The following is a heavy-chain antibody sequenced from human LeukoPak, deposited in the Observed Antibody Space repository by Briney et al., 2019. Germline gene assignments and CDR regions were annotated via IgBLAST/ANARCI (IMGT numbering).Heavy chain of an antibody. D-gene: IGHD6-19*01. Sequence: PGGSLRLSCAASGFTFSSYGMHWVRQAPGKGLEWVAFIRYDGSNKYYVDSVKGRFTISRDNSKNTLYLQMNSLRAEDTAVYYCATGSSSDWYGRLDYWGQGTLVTVSS. CDR2: IRYDGSNK. CDR1: GFTFSSYG. J-gene: IGHJ4*02. V-gene: IGHV3-30*02. CDR3: ATGSSSDWYGRLDY.